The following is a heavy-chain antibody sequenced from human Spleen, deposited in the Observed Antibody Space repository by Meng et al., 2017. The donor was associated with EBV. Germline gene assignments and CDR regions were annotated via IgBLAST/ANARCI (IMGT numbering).Heavy chain of an antibody. CDR3: ARLEGDGTGSYFVT. Sequence: LPVQDSGPGLVRPSETLSVTCTVSRGSITSSSFYWGWVRKPPGKGLEWIGSLYYNGSTFYSLSLNRRVTISADTSRRQFSLKFNSVTPADTAVYFCARLEGDGTGSYFVTWGQGTLVTVSS. J-gene: IGHJ5*02. V-gene: IGHV4-39*01. D-gene: IGHD3-10*01. CDR2: LYYNGST. CDR1: RGSITSSSFY.